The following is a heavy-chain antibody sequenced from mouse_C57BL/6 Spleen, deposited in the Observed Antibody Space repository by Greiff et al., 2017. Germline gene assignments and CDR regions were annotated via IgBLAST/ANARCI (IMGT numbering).Heavy chain of an antibody. J-gene: IGHJ3*01. V-gene: IGHV5-9*01. CDR1: GFTFSSYI. CDR2: ISGGGGNT. D-gene: IGHD2-1*01. CDR3: AREDIYYGNSLAY. Sequence: EVQLVESGGGLVKPGGSLKLSCAASGFTFSSYIMSWVRQTPEKRLEWVATISGGGGNTYYPDSVKGRFTISRDNAKNTLYLQMSSLRSEDTALYYCAREDIYYGNSLAYWGQGTLVTVSA.